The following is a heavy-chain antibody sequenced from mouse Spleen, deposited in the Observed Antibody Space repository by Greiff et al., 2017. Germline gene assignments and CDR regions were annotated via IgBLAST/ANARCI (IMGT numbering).Heavy chain of an antibody. D-gene: IGHD4-1*01. V-gene: IGHV1-19*01. Sequence: EVQLKESGPVLVKPGASVKMSCKASGYTFTDYYMNWVKQSHGKSLEWIGVINPYNGGTSYNQKFKGKATLTVDKSSSTAYMELNSLTSEDSAVYYCARPNPYFDYWGQGTTLTVSS. CDR1: GYTFTDYY. CDR2: INPYNGGT. J-gene: IGHJ2*01. CDR3: ARPNPYFDY.